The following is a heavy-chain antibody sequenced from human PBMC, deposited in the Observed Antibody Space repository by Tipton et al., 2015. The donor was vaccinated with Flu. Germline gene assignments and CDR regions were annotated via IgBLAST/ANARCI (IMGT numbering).Heavy chain of an antibody. CDR1: GASISSRSYY. Sequence: TLSLTCTVSGASISSRSYYWGWIRQPPGKGLEWIGSIYHSGSTYYNPSLKSRVTISVDTAKNQFSLELSSVTAADSAVYYCGAVTPGHWYFDLWGRGTLVTVSS. CDR2: IYHSGST. J-gene: IGHJ2*01. D-gene: IGHD4-17*01. V-gene: IGHV4-39*07. CDR3: GAVTPGHWYFDL.